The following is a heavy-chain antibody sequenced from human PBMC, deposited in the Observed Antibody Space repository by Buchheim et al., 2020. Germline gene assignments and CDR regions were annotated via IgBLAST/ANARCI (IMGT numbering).Heavy chain of an antibody. D-gene: IGHD4-17*01. V-gene: IGHV3-30*03. CDR1: GFTFSSYG. CDR2: ISYDGSNK. CDR3: ARANDYGDSGYGMDV. J-gene: IGHJ6*02. Sequence: QVQLVESGGGVVQPGRSLRLSCAASGFTFSSYGMHWVRQAPGKGLEWVAVISYDGSNKYYADSVKGRFTISRDNSKNTMYLQMNSLRAEDTAVYYCARANDYGDSGYGMDVWGQGTT.